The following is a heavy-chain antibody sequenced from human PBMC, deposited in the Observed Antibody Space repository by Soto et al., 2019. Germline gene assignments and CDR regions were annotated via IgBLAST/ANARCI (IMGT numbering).Heavy chain of an antibody. CDR3: ARDRRIAAAGSRYYYGMDV. CDR2: IIPIFGTA. CDR1: GGTFSSYA. D-gene: IGHD6-13*01. J-gene: IGHJ6*02. Sequence: QVQLVQSGAEVKKPGSSVKVSCKASGGTFSSYAISWVRQAPGQGLEWMGGIIPIFGTANYAQKFQGRVTITADKSTSTAYMELISLRSEDTAVYYCARDRRIAAAGSRYYYGMDVWGQGTTVTVSS. V-gene: IGHV1-69*06.